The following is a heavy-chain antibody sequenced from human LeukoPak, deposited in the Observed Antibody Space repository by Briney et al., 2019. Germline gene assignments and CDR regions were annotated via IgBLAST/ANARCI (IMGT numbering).Heavy chain of an antibody. CDR1: GFTFSSYA. Sequence: GGSLILSCAASGFTFSSYAMSWVRQAPGKGLQWVSGISGSGGSTYYADSVKGRFTISRDNPKNTLYLQMNSLRAEDTAVYYCVKDGADEYFQHWGQGTLVTVSS. V-gene: IGHV3-23*01. CDR3: VKDGADEYFQH. CDR2: ISGSGGST. J-gene: IGHJ1*01. D-gene: IGHD4-17*01.